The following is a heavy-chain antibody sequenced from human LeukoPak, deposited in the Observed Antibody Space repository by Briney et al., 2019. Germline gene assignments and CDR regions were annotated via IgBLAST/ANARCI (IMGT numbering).Heavy chain of an antibody. CDR3: ARERRSGTYVDY. J-gene: IGHJ4*02. D-gene: IGHD3-3*01. V-gene: IGHV3-11*05. CDR1: AFTFSDFH. CDR2: VTTTSDT. Sequence: GGSLRLSCAASAFTFSDFHMSWIRQVPGQGLEWVSYVTTTSDTKYADSVQGRFTISRDNAKNSLFLQMNSLRDEDTAVYYCARERRSGTYVDYWGQGTLVTVSS.